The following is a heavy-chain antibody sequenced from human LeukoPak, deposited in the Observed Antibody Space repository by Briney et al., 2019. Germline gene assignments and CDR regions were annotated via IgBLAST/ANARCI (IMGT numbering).Heavy chain of an antibody. D-gene: IGHD5-24*01. CDR2: IYSGGRT. Sequence: GGSLRLSCAASGFTVSSNYMSWVRQAPGEGLEWVSVIYSGGRTYYADSVKGRFTISRDNSKNTLYLQMNSLRAEDTAVYYCARDREMAAFDYWGQGTLVTVSS. J-gene: IGHJ4*02. CDR3: ARDREMAAFDY. V-gene: IGHV3-66*01. CDR1: GFTVSSNY.